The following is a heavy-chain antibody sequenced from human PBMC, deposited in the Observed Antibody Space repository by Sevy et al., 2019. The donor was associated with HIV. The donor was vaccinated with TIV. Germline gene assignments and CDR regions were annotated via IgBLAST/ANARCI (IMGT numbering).Heavy chain of an antibody. V-gene: IGHV1-2*06. J-gene: IGHJ4*02. Sequence: ASVKVSCKGSGYTFTCYYMHWVRQAPGQGLEWMGRINPNSGGTNYAQKFQGRVTMTRDTSISTAYMELSRLRSDDTAVYYCTKYPEGAEGDYWGQGTLVTVSS. CDR3: TKYPEGAEGDY. CDR1: GYTFTCYY. CDR2: INPNSGGT. D-gene: IGHD2-2*02.